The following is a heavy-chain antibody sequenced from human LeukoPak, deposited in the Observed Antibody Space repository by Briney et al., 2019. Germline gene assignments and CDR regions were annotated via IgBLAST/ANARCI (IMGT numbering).Heavy chain of an antibody. J-gene: IGHJ4*02. D-gene: IGHD2-21*01. CDR2: ISYDGSNK. CDR3: AREVIRPYFDY. V-gene: IGHV3-30*04. Sequence: GGSLRLSCAASGFTFSSYAMHWVRQAPGKGLEWVAVISYDGSNKYYADSVKGRFTISRDNSKNTLYLQMNSLRTEDSAVYYCAREVIRPYFDYWGQGTLVTVSS. CDR1: GFTFSSYA.